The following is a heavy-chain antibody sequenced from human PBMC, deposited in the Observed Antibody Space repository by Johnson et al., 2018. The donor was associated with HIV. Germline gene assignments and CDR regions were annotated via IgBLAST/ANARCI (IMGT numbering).Heavy chain of an antibody. CDR2: IKQDGSEQ. CDR3: ARQEGDYGDSIRDDAFDF. V-gene: IGHV3-7*01. CDR1: GFILSRFW. Sequence: VQLVESGGRLVQPGGSLGLSCAASGFILSRFWMTWVRQAPGKGLEWVASIKQDGSEQHYAGSVGGRFTISRDNAKNSLFLQLNSLRAEDTAVYYCARQEGDYGDSIRDDAFDFWGQGTMVTVSS. J-gene: IGHJ3*01. D-gene: IGHD4-17*01.